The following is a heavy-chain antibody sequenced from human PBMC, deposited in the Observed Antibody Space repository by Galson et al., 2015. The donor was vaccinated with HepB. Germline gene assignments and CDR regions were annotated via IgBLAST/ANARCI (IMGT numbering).Heavy chain of an antibody. CDR3: ASPRVSGVDYGDFRFDY. Sequence: SLRLSCAASGFTFSSYAMHWVRQAPGKGLKWVAVISYDGSNKYYADSVKGRFTISRDNSKNTLYLQMNSLRAEDTAVYYCASPRVSGVDYGDFRFDYWGQGTLVTVSS. J-gene: IGHJ4*02. V-gene: IGHV3-30-3*01. D-gene: IGHD4-17*01. CDR2: ISYDGSNK. CDR1: GFTFSSYA.